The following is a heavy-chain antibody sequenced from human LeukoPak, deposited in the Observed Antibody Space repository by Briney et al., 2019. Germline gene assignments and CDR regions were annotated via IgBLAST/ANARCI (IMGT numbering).Heavy chain of an antibody. J-gene: IGHJ4*02. CDR3: TRGDWNDDN. V-gene: IGHV3-49*04. Sequence: PGRSLRLSCTASGFIFGDYGMTWVRQAPGKGLEWLGLIRTKAHGGTTEYAASVKGRFTFSRDDSKSIAYLQMNSLKTEDTAVYYCTRGDWNDDNWGQGTLVTVSS. CDR1: GFIFGDYG. CDR2: IRTKAHGGTT. D-gene: IGHD1-1*01.